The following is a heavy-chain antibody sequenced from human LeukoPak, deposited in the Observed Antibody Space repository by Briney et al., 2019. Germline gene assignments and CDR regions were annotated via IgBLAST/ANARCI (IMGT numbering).Heavy chain of an antibody. D-gene: IGHD6-19*01. J-gene: IGHJ4*02. CDR3: ARGVQWLGGYYFDY. Sequence: SETLSLTCSVSGGSISSYYWSWIRQPPGKGLEWIGYIYYSGSTNYDPSLKSRVTISVDTSKNQFSLKLSSVTAADTAVYCCARGVQWLGGYYFDYWGQGTLVTVSS. CDR1: GGSISSYY. CDR2: IYYSGST. V-gene: IGHV4-59*01.